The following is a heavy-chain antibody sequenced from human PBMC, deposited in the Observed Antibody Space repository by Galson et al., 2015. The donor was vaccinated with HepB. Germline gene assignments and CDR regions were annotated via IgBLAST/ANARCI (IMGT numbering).Heavy chain of an antibody. CDR3: ARARGRAAAGKYYFDY. J-gene: IGHJ4*02. CDR2: IGTAGDP. V-gene: IGHV3-13*05. D-gene: IGHD6-13*01. Sequence: SLRLSCAASGFTFSSYDMHWVRQATGKGLEWVSAIGTAGDPYYPGSVKGRFTISRENAKNSLYLQMNSLRAGDTAVYYCARARGRAAAGKYYFDYWGQGTLVTVSS. CDR1: GFTFSSYD.